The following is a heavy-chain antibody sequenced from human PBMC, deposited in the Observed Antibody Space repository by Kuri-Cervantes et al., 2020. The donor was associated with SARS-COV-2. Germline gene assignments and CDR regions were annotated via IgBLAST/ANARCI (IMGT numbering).Heavy chain of an antibody. Sequence: VKVSCKASGYTLTGYYMHWVRQAPGQGLEWMGWINPNSGGTNYAQKFQGRVTMTRDTSISTAYMELSRLRSDDTAVYYCARDPLVGATPEFDYWGQGTLVTVSS. CDR1: GYTLTGYY. D-gene: IGHD1-26*01. V-gene: IGHV1-2*02. CDR2: INPNSGGT. CDR3: ARDPLVGATPEFDY. J-gene: IGHJ4*02.